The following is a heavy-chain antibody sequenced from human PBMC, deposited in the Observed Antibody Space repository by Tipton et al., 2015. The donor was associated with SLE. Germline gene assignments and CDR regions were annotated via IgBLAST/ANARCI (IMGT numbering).Heavy chain of an antibody. Sequence: GSLRLSCAASGFTVSSNYMTWVRQAPGKGLEWVSVLYGGDSTYYADSVKGRFTISRHNSKNTLYLQMKSLRPEDTAVYYCARGITGADPFDIWGQGTMVTVSS. CDR2: LYGGDST. V-gene: IGHV3-53*04. D-gene: IGHD7-27*01. CDR1: GFTVSSNY. CDR3: ARGITGADPFDI. J-gene: IGHJ3*02.